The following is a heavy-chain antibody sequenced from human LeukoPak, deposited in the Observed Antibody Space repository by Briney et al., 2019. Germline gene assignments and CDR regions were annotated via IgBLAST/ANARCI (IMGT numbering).Heavy chain of an antibody. CDR2: IRGKAYGGTI. CDR1: GFTFSSYE. D-gene: IGHD3-9*01. J-gene: IGHJ4*02. V-gene: IGHV3-49*04. Sequence: GGSLRLSCAASGFTFSSYEMSWVRQAPGKGLEWVGFIRGKAYGGTIEYAASVKGRFTISRDDSKSIAYLQMNSLKTEDTAVYYCTREKHVLRYFDWFHSGVRSVNFDYWGQGTLVTVSS. CDR3: TREKHVLRYFDWFHSGVRSVNFDY.